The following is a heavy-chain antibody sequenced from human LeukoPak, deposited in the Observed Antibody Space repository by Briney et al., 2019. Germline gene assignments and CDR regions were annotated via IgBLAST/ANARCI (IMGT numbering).Heavy chain of an antibody. V-gene: IGHV1-18*01. CDR2: ISTYNGGT. D-gene: IGHD3-3*01. Sequence: GSVKVSCKASGYTFTSHGISWVRQAPGQGLEWMGWISTYNGGTNAAQKFQGRVTMSRDTSISTAYMDLSRLRSDDTAVYYCATNTPPNFWSGSPPPYYYYYYMDVWGRGTTVTVSS. J-gene: IGHJ6*03. CDR3: ATNTPPNFWSGSPPPYYYYYYMDV. CDR1: GYTFTSHG.